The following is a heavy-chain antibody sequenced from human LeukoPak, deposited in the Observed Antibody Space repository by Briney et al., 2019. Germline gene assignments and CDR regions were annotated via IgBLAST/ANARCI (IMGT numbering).Heavy chain of an antibody. CDR3: AKGGRGYSGYDSYYFDY. V-gene: IGHV3-23*01. CDR1: GFTFSSYA. CDR2: ISGSGGST. Sequence: GGSLRLSCAASGFTFSSYAMSWVRQAPGKGLEWVSAISGSGGSTYYADSVKGRFTISRDNSKNTLYLQMNSLRAEDTAVYYCAKGGRGYSGYDSYYFDYWGQGTLVTASS. D-gene: IGHD5-12*01. J-gene: IGHJ4*02.